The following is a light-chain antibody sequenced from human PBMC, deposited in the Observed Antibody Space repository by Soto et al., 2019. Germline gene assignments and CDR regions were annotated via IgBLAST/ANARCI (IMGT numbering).Light chain of an antibody. J-gene: IGKJ1*01. Sequence: EIVLTQSPGILSLSPGERATLSCRASQSVSSTYLAWYQQKPGQTPRLLIYGASSRASGIPDRFSGSGSETEFTLTISGLQPGDSATYYCQQYNSYSPTLGQGTKVDI. CDR3: QQYNSYSPT. CDR2: GAS. CDR1: QSVSSTY. V-gene: IGKV3-20*01.